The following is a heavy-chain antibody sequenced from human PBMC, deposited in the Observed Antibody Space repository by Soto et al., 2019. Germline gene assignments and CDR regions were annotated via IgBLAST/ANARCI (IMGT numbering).Heavy chain of an antibody. CDR1: GYTFTSYD. J-gene: IGHJ4*02. V-gene: IGHV1-8*01. CDR3: ARGAHCSSTSCPDFDY. Sequence: ASVKVSCKASGYTFTSYDINWVRQATGQGLEWMGWMNPNSGNTGFAPKFRGRVTMTRNTSMTTAYMELSSLRSEDTVVYFCARGAHCSSTSCPDFDYWGLGTLVTVSS. CDR2: MNPNSGNT. D-gene: IGHD2-2*01.